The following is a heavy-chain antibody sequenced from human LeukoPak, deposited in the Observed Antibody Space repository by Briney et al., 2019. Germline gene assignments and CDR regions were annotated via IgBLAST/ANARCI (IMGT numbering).Heavy chain of an antibody. V-gene: IGHV4-34*01. CDR3: ARGQIIRLVDY. CDR2: INHSGST. J-gene: IGHJ4*02. Sequence: SETLSLTCAVYGGSFSGYYWSWIRQPPGKGREWIGEINHSGSTNYNPSLKSRVTISVDTSKNQFSLKLSSVTAADAAVYYWARGQIIRLVDYWGQGTLVTVSS. CDR1: GGSFSGYY. D-gene: IGHD5-12*01.